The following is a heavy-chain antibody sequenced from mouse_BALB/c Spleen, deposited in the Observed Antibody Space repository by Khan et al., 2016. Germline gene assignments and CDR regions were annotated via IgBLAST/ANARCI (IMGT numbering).Heavy chain of an antibody. V-gene: IGHV10-1*02. D-gene: IGHD2-3*01. Sequence: EVQLVESGGGLVQPKGSLKLSCAASGFTFNTYAMNWVRQAPGKGLEWVARIRSKSNNYATYYADSVKDRFTISRDDSQSMLYLQMNNLKTEATSMYYCVRQGYDGHSRAMDYWGQGISVTVSS. CDR3: VRQGYDGHSRAMDY. CDR2: IRSKSNNYAT. J-gene: IGHJ4*01. CDR1: GFTFNTYA.